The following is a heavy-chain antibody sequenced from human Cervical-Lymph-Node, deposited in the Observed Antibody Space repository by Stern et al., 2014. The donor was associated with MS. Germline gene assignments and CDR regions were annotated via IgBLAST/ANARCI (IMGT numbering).Heavy chain of an antibody. CDR2: VSYDGNNE. CDR1: GFTFSTFS. J-gene: IGHJ5*02. Sequence: DQLVESGGGVVQPERSLRLSCAASGFTFSTFSMHWLRQAPGKGLEWVALVSYDGNNEYYGDSVKGRFTISRDNSKNTLYLQMNSLRTEDTAVYYCARDGLHYDSDGNWFDPWGQGTLVTVSS. V-gene: IGHV3-30*01. CDR3: ARDGLHYDSDGNWFDP. D-gene: IGHD4-11*01.